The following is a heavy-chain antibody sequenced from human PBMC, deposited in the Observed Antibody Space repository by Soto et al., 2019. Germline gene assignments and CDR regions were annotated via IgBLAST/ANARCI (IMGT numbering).Heavy chain of an antibody. CDR1: GDTFNSYL. V-gene: IGHV1-69*17. J-gene: IGHJ4*02. CDR2: IIPIIRVT. D-gene: IGHD3-10*01. CDR3: ARESRGAKGAEH. Sequence: QVQLVQSGAEVKRPGSSVKVSCESSGDTFNSYLISWVRQAPGQGLEWMGGIIPIIRVTHYAQRFQGRVTMSALSSTGTAYMELTNLGFEGTALYYCARESRGAKGAEHWGQGTLVTVSS.